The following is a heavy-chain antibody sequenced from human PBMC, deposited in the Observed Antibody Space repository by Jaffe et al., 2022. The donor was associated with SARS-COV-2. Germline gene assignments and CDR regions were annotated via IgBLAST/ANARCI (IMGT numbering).Heavy chain of an antibody. CDR2: IKEDGSAK. CDR3: ARYCSRTSCYTDNGGFDI. Sequence: EVQLVESGGALVQPGGSLRLSCAASGFSFSSNIMTWVRQAPGKGPEWVANIKEDGSAKNYVDSVKGRFTISRDNAKNSLYLQMDSLRAEDTAVYYCARYCSRTSCYTDNGGFDIWGQGTMVTVSS. D-gene: IGHD2-2*02. J-gene: IGHJ3*02. CDR1: GFSFSSNI. V-gene: IGHV3-7*01.